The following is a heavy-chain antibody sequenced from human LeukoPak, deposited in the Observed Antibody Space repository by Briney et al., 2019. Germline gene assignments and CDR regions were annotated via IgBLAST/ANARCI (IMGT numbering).Heavy chain of an antibody. J-gene: IGHJ6*03. V-gene: IGHV4-39*07. CDR1: GGSFSSTSHY. Sequence: SETLSLTCSVSGGSFSSTSHYWGWIRQPPGRGLEWFGSFYYSGNTYYYNPSLKSRVTISGDTSKNQFSLKVNSVTAADTAVYYCATIVVVVAATPGDYVDVWGKGTTVTVSS. D-gene: IGHD2-15*01. CDR2: FYYSGNTY. CDR3: ATIVVVVAATPGDYVDV.